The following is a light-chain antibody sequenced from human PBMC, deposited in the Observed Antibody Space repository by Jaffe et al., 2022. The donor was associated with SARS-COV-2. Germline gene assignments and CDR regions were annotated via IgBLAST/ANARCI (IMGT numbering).Light chain of an antibody. CDR2: EVT. J-gene: IGLJ1*01. CDR3: SSYTSSTTFYV. V-gene: IGLV2-14*01. Sequence: QSALTQPASVSGSPGQSITISCTGTSSDVGGFNYVSWYQHHPGKAPELIIYEVTNRPSGVSNRFSGSKSGNTASLTISGLQAEDEADYYCSSYTSSTTFYVFGPGTKVTVL. CDR1: SSDVGGFNY.